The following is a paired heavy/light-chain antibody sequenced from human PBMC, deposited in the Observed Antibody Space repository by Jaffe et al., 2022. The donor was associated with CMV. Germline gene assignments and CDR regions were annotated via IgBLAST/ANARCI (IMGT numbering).Heavy chain of an antibody. CDR3: ARDATRITMVRGPWGDY. J-gene: IGHJ4*02. V-gene: IGHV3-21*01. CDR1: GFTFSSYS. Sequence: EVQLVESGGGLVKPGGSLRLSCAASGFTFSSYSMNWVRQAPGKGLEWVSSISSSSSYIYYADSVKGRFTISRDNAKNSLYLQMNSLRAEDTAVYYCARDATRITMVRGPWGDYWGQGTLVTVSS. D-gene: IGHD3-10*01. CDR2: ISSSSSYI.
Light chain of an antibody. CDR3: QQYDNLPFT. V-gene: IGKV1-33*01. Sequence: DIQMTQSPSSLSASVGDRVTITCQASQDISNYLNWYQQKPGKAPKLLIYDASNLETGVPSRFSGSGSGTDFTFTISSLQPEDIATYYCQQYDNLPFTFGGGTKVEIK. J-gene: IGKJ4*01. CDR2: DAS. CDR1: QDISNY.